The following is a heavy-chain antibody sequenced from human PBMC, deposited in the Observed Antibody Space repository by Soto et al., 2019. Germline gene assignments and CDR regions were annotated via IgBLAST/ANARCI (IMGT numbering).Heavy chain of an antibody. CDR1: WASISYGGFS. CDR2: ISHLENT. Sequence: SETLLRTCTFSWASISYGGFSLSCSRQSPGRGLEWIGYISHLENTYFHPSFKSRLTMSIGRTRNQFSLKLSSATAADMAVYYCARGGGYDSFAYWGQGVLVTVSS. D-gene: IGHD5-12*01. V-gene: IGHV4-30-2*06. J-gene: IGHJ4*02. CDR3: ARGGGYDSFAY.